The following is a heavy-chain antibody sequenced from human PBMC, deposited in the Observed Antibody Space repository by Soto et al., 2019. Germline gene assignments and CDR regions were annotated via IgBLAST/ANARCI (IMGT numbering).Heavy chain of an antibody. CDR3: ARGDGCWGGSGYSMAV. Sequence: QVQLQESGPGLVKPSETLSLTCTVSGGSVSSGSYYWSWIRQPPGKGLEWIGYIYYSGSTNYNPSHKRRLTVSVDTSKYHRYRELSYVPAADTAVYCYARGDGCWGGSGYSMAVWGQGTTVSVSS. CDR2: IYYSGST. J-gene: IGHJ6*02. D-gene: IGHD3-16*01. V-gene: IGHV4-61*03. CDR1: GGSVSSGSYY.